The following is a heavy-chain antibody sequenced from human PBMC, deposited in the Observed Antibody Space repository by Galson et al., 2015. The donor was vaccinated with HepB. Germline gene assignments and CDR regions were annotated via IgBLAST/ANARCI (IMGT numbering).Heavy chain of an antibody. CDR3: ARDGHLAPDYFDY. D-gene: IGHD3/OR15-3a*01. V-gene: IGHV6-1*01. CDR2: TYYRSKWYD. CDR1: GDSVSSNGAA. Sequence: AISGDSVSSNGAAWNWIRQSPSRGLEWLGRTYYRSKWYDNYAVSVESRITISPDTSKNQFSLHLNSVTPEDTAVYYCARDGHLAPDYFDYWGQGPRSPSPQ. J-gene: IGHJ4*02.